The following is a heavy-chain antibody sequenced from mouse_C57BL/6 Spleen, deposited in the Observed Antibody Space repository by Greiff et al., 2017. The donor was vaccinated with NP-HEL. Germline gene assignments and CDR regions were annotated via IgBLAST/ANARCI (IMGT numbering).Heavy chain of an antibody. CDR2: IDPSDSET. V-gene: IGHV1-52*01. CDR1: GYTFTSYW. J-gene: IGHJ1*03. Sequence: QVQLQQSGAELVRPGSSVKLSCKASGYTFTSYWMHWVKQRPIQGLEWIGNIDPSDSETHYNQKFKDKATLTVDKSSSTAYMQLSSLTSEDSAVYYCARLRDYYGSWYFDVWGTGTTVTVSS. D-gene: IGHD1-1*01. CDR3: ARLRDYYGSWYFDV.